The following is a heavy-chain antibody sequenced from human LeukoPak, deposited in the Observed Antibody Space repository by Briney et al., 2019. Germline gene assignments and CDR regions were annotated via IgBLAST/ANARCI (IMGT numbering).Heavy chain of an antibody. J-gene: IGHJ4*02. V-gene: IGHV3-7*01. CDR3: ARGGKSRFAY. D-gene: IGHD1-26*01. CDR2: IEGGGNER. CDR1: GFTFNTYW. Sequence: PGGSLRLSCAVSGFTFNTYWMSWVRQAPGKGLEWVANIEGGGNERYYVDSVKGRFTISRDNAKSSLFLQMNNLRVEDTAMYYCARGGKSRFAYWGQGTLVTVSP.